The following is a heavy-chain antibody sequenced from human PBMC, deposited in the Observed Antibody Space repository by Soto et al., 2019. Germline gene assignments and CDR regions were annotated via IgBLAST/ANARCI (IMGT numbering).Heavy chain of an antibody. V-gene: IGHV1-18*01. D-gene: IGHD3-10*01. CDR3: AREVEGSYSPADF. CDR2: VSSYNGNT. Sequence: GASVKVSCKTSGYTFTDHGIDWVRPAPGQGLEWVGWVSSYNGNTNYAYNLKDRVIMTTDASTSTAYMELRGLRSDDTAVYYCAREVEGSYSPADFWGQGTPVTVSS. CDR1: GYTFTDHG. J-gene: IGHJ4*02.